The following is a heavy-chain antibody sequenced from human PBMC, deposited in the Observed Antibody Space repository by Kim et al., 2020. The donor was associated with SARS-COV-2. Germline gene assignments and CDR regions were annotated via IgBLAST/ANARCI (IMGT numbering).Heavy chain of an antibody. CDR3: AREGAVAGHIDY. D-gene: IGHD6-19*01. V-gene: IGHV3-53*01. Sequence: YYADSVTGRVTISRDNSKNTLYLQRNSLRAEDTSMYYCAREGAVAGHIDYWGQRTLVTVST. J-gene: IGHJ4*02.